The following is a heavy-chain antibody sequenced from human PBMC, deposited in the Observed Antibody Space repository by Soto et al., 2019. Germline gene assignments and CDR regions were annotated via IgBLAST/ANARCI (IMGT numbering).Heavy chain of an antibody. J-gene: IGHJ5*02. CDR1: GYTFTSYA. CDR3: ARDPHGVWFDP. V-gene: IGHV1-3*01. CDR2: INAGNGNT. D-gene: IGHD3-10*01. Sequence: QVQLVQSGAEVKKPGASVKVSCKASGYTFTSYAMHWVRQAPGQRLEWMGWINAGNGNTKYSQTFQGRVTITRDTSASTAYMELSSLRSEDTAVYYCARDPHGVWFDPWGQGTLVTVSS.